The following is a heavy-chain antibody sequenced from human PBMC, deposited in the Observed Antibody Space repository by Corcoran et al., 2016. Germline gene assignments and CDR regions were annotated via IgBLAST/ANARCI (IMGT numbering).Heavy chain of an antibody. Sequence: QVQLQESGPGLVKPSETLSLTCTVSGGSISSYYWSWIRQPPGKGLEWIGYIYYSGSTNYNPSLKSRVTISVDTSKNQFSLKLSSVTAADTAVYYCAVSMVATRGWDYYYYYGMDVWGQGTTVTVSS. CDR3: AVSMVATRGWDYYYYYGMDV. V-gene: IGHV4-59*01. CDR1: GGSISSYY. J-gene: IGHJ6*02. CDR2: IYYSGST. D-gene: IGHD5-12*01.